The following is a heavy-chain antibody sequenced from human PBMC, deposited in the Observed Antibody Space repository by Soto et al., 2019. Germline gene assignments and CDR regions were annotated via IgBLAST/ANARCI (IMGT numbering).Heavy chain of an antibody. J-gene: IGHJ3*02. Sequence: SVKVSCKAPGDTFTSYYMHWVRQAPGHGLEWMGGIIPIFGTANYAQKFQGRVTITADKSTSTAYMELSSLRSEDTAVYYCARVLFPYYYDSSGYAFDIWGQGTMVTVSS. D-gene: IGHD3-22*01. CDR3: ARVLFPYYYDSSGYAFDI. CDR1: GDTFTSYY. V-gene: IGHV1-69*06. CDR2: IIPIFGTA.